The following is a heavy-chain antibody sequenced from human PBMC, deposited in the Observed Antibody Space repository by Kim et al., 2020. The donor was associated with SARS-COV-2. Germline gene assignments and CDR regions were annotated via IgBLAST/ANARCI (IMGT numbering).Heavy chain of an antibody. D-gene: IGHD3-22*01. CDR3: AREAAHYCDSCGYWVNDAFDI. V-gene: IGHV1-69*13. J-gene: IGHJ3*02. Sequence: SVKVSCKASGGTFSSYAISWVRQAPGQGLEWMGGINPIFGTANYAQKFQGRVTITADESMSTAYMELSSLRSEDTAVYYCAREAAHYCDSCGYWVNDAFDIWGQGTMVTVSS. CDR2: INPIFGTA. CDR1: GGTFSSYA.